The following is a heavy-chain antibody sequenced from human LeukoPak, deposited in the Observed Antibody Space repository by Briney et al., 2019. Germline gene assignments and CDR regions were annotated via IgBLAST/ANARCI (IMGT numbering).Heavy chain of an antibody. V-gene: IGHV4-59*01. CDR3: ARTANGWYFDY. CDR1: GGSISSYY. D-gene: IGHD6-19*01. J-gene: IGHJ4*02. Sequence: SETLSLTCTVSGGSISSYYWSWIRQPPGKGLEWIGYIYYSGSTNYNPSLKSRVTISVDTSKNQFSLRLSSVTAADTAVYYCARTANGWYFDYWGQGTLVTVSS. CDR2: IYYSGST.